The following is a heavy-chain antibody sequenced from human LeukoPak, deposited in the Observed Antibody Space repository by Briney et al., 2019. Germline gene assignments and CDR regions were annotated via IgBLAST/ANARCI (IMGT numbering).Heavy chain of an antibody. CDR3: ARPPNSGAAPYYYMDV. Sequence: GGSLRLSCAASGFTFSSYWMHWVRQAPGKGLVWVSRINTDGSSTSYADSVKGRFTISRDNDKNTLYLQMNSLRAEDTAVYYCARPPNSGAAPYYYMDVWGKGTTVTVSS. J-gene: IGHJ6*03. V-gene: IGHV3-74*01. CDR1: GFTFSSYW. D-gene: IGHD6-13*01. CDR2: INTDGSST.